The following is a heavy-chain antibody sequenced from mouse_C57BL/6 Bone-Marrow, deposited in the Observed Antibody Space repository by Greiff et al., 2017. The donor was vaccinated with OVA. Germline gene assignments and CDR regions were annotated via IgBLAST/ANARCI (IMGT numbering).Heavy chain of an antibody. CDR2: IRHKANGYTT. CDR1: GFTFTDYY. J-gene: IGHJ4*01. CDR3: ARYQDGNRPYAMDY. D-gene: IGHD2-1*01. Sequence: EVKLMESGGGLVQPGGSLSLSCAASGFTFTDYYMSWVRQPPGKALEWLGFIRHKANGYTTEYSASVKGRFTISRDNSQSILYLQMNALRAEDSATYYGARYQDGNRPYAMDYWGQGTSVTVSS. V-gene: IGHV7-3*01.